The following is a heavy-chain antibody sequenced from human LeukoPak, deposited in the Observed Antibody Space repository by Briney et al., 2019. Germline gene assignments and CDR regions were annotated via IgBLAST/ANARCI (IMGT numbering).Heavy chain of an antibody. J-gene: IGHJ4*02. CDR2: ISASGGST. V-gene: IGHV3-23*01. CDR1: GFTFSSYA. Sequence: GGSLRLSCAASGFTFSSYAMTWVRQAPGKGLEWVSGISASGGSTYYADSVKGRFTISRDNSKNTLYVQMNSLRAADTAVYYCAKAAGRGYNYGDYFDYWGQGTLVTVSS. CDR3: AKAAGRGYNYGDYFDY. D-gene: IGHD5-18*01.